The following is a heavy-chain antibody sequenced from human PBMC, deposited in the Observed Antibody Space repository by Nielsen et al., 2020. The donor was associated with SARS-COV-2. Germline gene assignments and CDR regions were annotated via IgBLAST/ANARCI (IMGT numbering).Heavy chain of an antibody. D-gene: IGHD3-10*01. CDR2: ISSTSSII. CDR3: ARSTVRGEIDY. CDR1: GFTFSAYS. J-gene: IGHJ4*02. Sequence: GGSLRLSCAASGFTFSAYSMTWVRQAPGKGLEWVSYISSTSSIIYYADSVKGRFTISRDNAKNSLYLQMNSLRAEDTAVYYCARSTVRGEIDYWGQGTLVTVSS. V-gene: IGHV3-21*05.